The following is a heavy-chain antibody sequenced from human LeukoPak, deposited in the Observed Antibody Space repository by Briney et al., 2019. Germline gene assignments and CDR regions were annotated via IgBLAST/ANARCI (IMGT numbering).Heavy chain of an antibody. V-gene: IGHV3-48*01. D-gene: IGHD3-10*01. CDR3: ARGPYYYGSGSLDY. CDR2: ISSSSSTI. CDR1: GFTFSSYS. Sequence: PGGSLRLSCAASGFTFSSYSMNWVRQAPGKGLEWVSYISSSSSTIYYADSVKGRFTISRDNAKNSLYLQMNSLRAEDTAVYYCARGPYYYGSGSLDYWGQGTLVTVSS. J-gene: IGHJ4*02.